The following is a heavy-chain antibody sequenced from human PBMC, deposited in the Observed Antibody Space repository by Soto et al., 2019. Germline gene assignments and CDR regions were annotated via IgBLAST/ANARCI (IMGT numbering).Heavy chain of an antibody. D-gene: IGHD4-17*01. CDR1: GGSVSISVYS. CDR2: IYYSGST. V-gene: IGHV4-39*01. CDR3: ASDNYGDYCLDY. Sequence: SCTLSLSSTASGGSVSISVYSGAWIRKPPGKGLEWIGSIYYSGSTYYNPSLKSRVTISVDTSKNQFSLKLSSVTAADTAVYNCASDNYGDYCLDYWGQRTLVTVSS. J-gene: IGHJ4*02.